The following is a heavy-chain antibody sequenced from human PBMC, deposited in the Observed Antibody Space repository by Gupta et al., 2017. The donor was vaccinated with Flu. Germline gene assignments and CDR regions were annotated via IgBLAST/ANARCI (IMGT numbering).Heavy chain of an antibody. D-gene: IGHD2-21*02. CDR2: INGRGDST. CDR3: GKVQLGGDLLDY. Sequence: VRQAPGKGLEWVSGINGRGDSTYYADSAKGRFTVSRDNSKNILHLQMNSLRAEDSAVYYCGKVQLGGDLLDYWGQGTLVTVSS. V-gene: IGHV3-23*01. J-gene: IGHJ4*02.